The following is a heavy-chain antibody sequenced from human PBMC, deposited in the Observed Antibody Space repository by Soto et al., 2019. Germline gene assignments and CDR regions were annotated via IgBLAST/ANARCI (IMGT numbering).Heavy chain of an antibody. D-gene: IGHD2-2*01. V-gene: IGHV5-10-1*01. CDR1: GYSFTSYW. CDR3: AREIVVVPAARGFYYYYGMDV. J-gene: IGHJ6*01. Sequence: GESLKISCKGSGYSFTSYWISWVRQMPGKGLEWMGRIDPSDSYTNYSPSFQGHVTISADKSISTAYLQWSSLKASDTAMYYCAREIVVVPAARGFYYYYGMDVWGQGTTVIVSS. CDR2: IDPSDSYT.